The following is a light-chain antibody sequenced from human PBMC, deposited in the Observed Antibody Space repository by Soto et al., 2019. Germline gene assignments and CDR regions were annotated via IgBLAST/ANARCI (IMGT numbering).Light chain of an antibody. V-gene: IGKV3-20*01. CDR1: QSVSSSY. J-gene: IGKJ5*01. Sequence: EMGLKQPPGTLSLSPGERASLSCRANQSVSSSYLVWHQQKPGQAPRLLIYGASTRATDMSGTFSGRGSGTEFTLTISSLQPEHVATSYCPNYKSSLRITFGQGTRLEIK. CDR3: PNYKSSLRIT. CDR2: GAS.